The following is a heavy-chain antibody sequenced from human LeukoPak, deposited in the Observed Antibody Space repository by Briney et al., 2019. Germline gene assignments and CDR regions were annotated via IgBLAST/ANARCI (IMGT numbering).Heavy chain of an antibody. D-gene: IGHD2-2*01. Sequence: PGGSLTLSCAASGFTFSSYSMNWVRQAPGKGLEWVSSINSSTSDIYYADSVKGRFTISRDNAKNSLYLQMNSLRAEDTAVYYCARDTRGVVPAAMTTIAGSWGQGTLVTVSS. CDR1: GFTFSSYS. J-gene: IGHJ5*02. V-gene: IGHV3-21*01. CDR2: INSSTSDI. CDR3: ARDTRGVVPAAMTTIAGS.